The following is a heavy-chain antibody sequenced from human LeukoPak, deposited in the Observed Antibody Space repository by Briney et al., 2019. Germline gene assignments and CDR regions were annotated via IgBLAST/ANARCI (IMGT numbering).Heavy chain of an antibody. CDR3: AREVVLHGYMVRGVKSGLDV. CDR1: GGSVSSYY. D-gene: IGHD3-10*01. J-gene: IGHJ6*02. CDR2: IYHSGST. Sequence: SETLSLTCTVSGGSVSSYYWSWIRQSPGRGLEWIGYIYHSGSTNHNPSLKSRVTVSVDTSKNQFSLKLTSLTAADSALYYCAREVVLHGYMVRGVKSGLDVWGQGTTVTVSS. V-gene: IGHV4-59*02.